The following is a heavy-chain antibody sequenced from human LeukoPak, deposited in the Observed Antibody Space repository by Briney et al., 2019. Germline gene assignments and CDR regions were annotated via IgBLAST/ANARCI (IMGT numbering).Heavy chain of an antibody. D-gene: IGHD6-19*01. CDR1: GFTFSSYE. CDR3: ARDRYSSDWRRGIFDY. CDR2: ITSSGSPI. J-gene: IGHJ4*02. Sequence: GGSLRLSRAASGFTFSSYEMNWVRQAPGKGLEWVSYITSSGSPIYYADSVKGRFTISRDNAKNSLYLQMNSLRAEDTAVYYCARDRYSSDWRRGIFDYWGQGTLVTVSS. V-gene: IGHV3-48*03.